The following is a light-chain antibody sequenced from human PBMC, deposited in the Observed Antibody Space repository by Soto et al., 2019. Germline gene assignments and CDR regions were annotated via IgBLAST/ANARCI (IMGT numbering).Light chain of an antibody. CDR1: QSLSSN. CDR2: GAS. Sequence: EILMTQSPATLSVSPGERATLSCRASQSLSSNLAWFQQRPGQAPRLLIYGASNRATGIPARFSGSGSGTEFTLTISSLQSEDFAVYYCQQYNNWPPITFGQGTKVEIK. V-gene: IGKV3-15*01. J-gene: IGKJ1*01. CDR3: QQYNNWPPIT.